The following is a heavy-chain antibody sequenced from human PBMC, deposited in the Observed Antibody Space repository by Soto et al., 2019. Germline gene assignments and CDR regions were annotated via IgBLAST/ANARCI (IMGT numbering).Heavy chain of an antibody. Sequence: QVHLVQSGAEVKKPGSSVKVSCKAPGGTFSNHAINWVRQAPGQGLEWMGRIIPIFSTTKYAQKFQGRVTMTADESTITAYLELSSLKQDDTAVYYCAREVAADGTFREDVFDIWGQGTLVTVSS. CDR2: IIPIFSTT. CDR1: GGTFSNHA. V-gene: IGHV1-69*12. CDR3: AREVAADGTFREDVFDI. D-gene: IGHD6-13*01. J-gene: IGHJ3*02.